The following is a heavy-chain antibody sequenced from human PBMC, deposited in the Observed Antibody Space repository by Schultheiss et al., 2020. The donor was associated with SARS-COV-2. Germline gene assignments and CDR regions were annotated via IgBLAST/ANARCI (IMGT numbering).Heavy chain of an antibody. CDR3: TSDIDGDGHY. CDR2: ISAYNGNT. CDR1: GYTFTSYG. Sequence: ASVKVSCKASGYTFTSYGISWVRQAPGQGLEWMGWISAYNGNTNYAQKFQGRVTMTKDTSISTTYKELNRLRSDDTAVYYCTSDIDGDGHYWGQGTLVTVSS. D-gene: IGHD4-17*01. V-gene: IGHV1-18*04. J-gene: IGHJ4*02.